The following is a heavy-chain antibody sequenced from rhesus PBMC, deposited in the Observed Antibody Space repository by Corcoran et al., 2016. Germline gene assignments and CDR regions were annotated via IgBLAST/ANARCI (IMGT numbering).Heavy chain of an antibody. CDR1: GGSISSSY. V-gene: IGHV4-169*02. J-gene: IGHJ4*01. Sequence: QLQLQESGPGLVKPSETLSVTCAVSGGSISSSYWSWIRQAPGKGLEGIGYIYCSGSSTNYNPSPESPVTLSVDTSKTQLSLKLGSVPAADTAVYYCASGGGWGGYWGQGVLVTVSS. CDR2: IYCSGSST. D-gene: IGHD3-34*01. CDR3: ASGGGWGGY.